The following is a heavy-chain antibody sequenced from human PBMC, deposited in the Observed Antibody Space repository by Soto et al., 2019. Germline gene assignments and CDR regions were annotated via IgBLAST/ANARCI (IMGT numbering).Heavy chain of an antibody. Sequence: EVQLVESGGKLVQPGGSLRLSCAASGLTFSTYEMNWVRQAPGKGLEWVSCISSGGTTIYYADSVKGRFTISRDNARNSLYRQMNSLRAEDTAVYYCARFVLSSSLHPSIDFWGQGTLVTVSS. J-gene: IGHJ4*02. CDR3: ARFVLSSSLHPSIDF. D-gene: IGHD2-8*01. V-gene: IGHV3-48*03. CDR1: GLTFSTYE. CDR2: ISSGGTTI.